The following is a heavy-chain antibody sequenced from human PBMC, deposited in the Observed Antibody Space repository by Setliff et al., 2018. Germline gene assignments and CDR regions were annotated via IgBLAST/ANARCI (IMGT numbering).Heavy chain of an antibody. Sequence: SVKVSCKASGGTFRNYGISWVRQAPGQGLEWMGGTIPVFGTTDYSQKFQGRVTITRDTSASTAYMELSSLRPEDTAVYYCARDKGYDSSGYYFYYYYYMDVWGKGTTVTVSS. J-gene: IGHJ6*03. V-gene: IGHV1-69*05. CDR2: TIPVFGTT. CDR1: GGTFRNYG. CDR3: ARDKGYDSSGYYFYYYYYMDV. D-gene: IGHD3-22*01.